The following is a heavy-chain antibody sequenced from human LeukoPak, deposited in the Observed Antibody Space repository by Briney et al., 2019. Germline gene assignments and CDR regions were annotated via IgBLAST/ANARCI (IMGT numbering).Heavy chain of an antibody. J-gene: IGHJ4*02. CDR1: GFTVSSNY. D-gene: IGHD5-18*01. CDR2: ISSSGSTI. Sequence: GGSLRLSCAASGFTVSSNYMSWIRQAPGKGLEWVSYISSSGSTIYYADSVKGRFTISRDNAKNSLYLQMNSLRAEDTAVYYCARALEDYSYGFDYWGQGTLVTVSS. V-gene: IGHV3-11*01. CDR3: ARALEDYSYGFDY.